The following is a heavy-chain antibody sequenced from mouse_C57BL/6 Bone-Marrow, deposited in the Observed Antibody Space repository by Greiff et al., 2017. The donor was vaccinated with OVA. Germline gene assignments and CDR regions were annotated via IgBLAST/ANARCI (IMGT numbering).Heavy chain of an antibody. J-gene: IGHJ2*01. D-gene: IGHD1-1*01. V-gene: IGHV5-12*01. CDR1: GFTFSDYY. CDR3: ARQDYYYGSSPYFDY. CDR2: ISNGGGST. Sequence: EVQGVESGGGLVQPGGSLKLSCAASGFTFSDYYMYWVRQTPEKRLEWVAYISNGGGSTYYPDTVKGRFTISRDNAKNTLYLQMSRLKSEDTAMYYGARQDYYYGSSPYFDYWGQGTTLTVSS.